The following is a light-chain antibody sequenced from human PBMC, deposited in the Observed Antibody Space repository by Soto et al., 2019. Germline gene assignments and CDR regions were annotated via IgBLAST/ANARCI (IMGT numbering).Light chain of an antibody. CDR2: EVS. Sequence: QSALTQPASVSGSPGQSITISCTGTSSDVGGYNHVSWYQQHPGKAPKLMIYEVSRRPSGVPNRFSGSKSGNTASLTISGLQAEDEADYYCTSYTSSSTLYVFGSGTKVTVL. V-gene: IGLV2-14*01. CDR1: SSDVGGYNH. J-gene: IGLJ1*01. CDR3: TSYTSSSTLYV.